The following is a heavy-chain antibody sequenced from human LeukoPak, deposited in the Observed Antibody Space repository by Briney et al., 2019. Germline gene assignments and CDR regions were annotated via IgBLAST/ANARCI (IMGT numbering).Heavy chain of an antibody. V-gene: IGHV3-23*01. Sequence: PGGSLRLSCAASGFTFSSYAMSWARQAPGKGLEWVSAISGSGGSTYYADSVKGRFTISRGNSKNTLYLQMNSLRAEDTAVYYCAKDRVSYGSGSPDVWGKGTTVTVSS. CDR2: ISGSGGST. D-gene: IGHD3-10*01. CDR3: AKDRVSYGSGSPDV. CDR1: GFTFSSYA. J-gene: IGHJ6*04.